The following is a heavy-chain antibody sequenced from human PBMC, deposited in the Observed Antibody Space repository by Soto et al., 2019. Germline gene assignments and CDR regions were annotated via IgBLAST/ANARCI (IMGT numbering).Heavy chain of an antibody. CDR2: IRAFNGDT. D-gene: IGHD6-25*01. J-gene: IGHJ4*02. CDR1: GYTFTSYG. Sequence: QVQLVQSGSELKKPGASVNVSCKAFGYTFTSYGFIWVRQVPGQGLEWLGWIRAFNGDTQYAQTMKGRLTVTTDTSTTTVHMELRSLTPADTAVYYCTREAGWQRMVPYDWGQGTLVSVS. V-gene: IGHV1-18*04. CDR3: TREAGWQRMVPYD.